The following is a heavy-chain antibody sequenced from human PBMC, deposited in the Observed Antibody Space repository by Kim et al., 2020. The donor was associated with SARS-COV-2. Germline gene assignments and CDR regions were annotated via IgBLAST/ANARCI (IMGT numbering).Heavy chain of an antibody. V-gene: IGHV3-33*06. CDR1: GFTFSSYG. Sequence: GFPRLSCAASGFTFSSYGMHWVRQAPGKGLEWVAVIWYDGSNKYYADSVKGRFTISRDNSKNTLYLQMNSLRAEDTAVYYCAKEVWFGELLHSYPSYGMGVWGQGTTVTVSS. CDR3: AKEVWFGELLHSYPSYGMGV. J-gene: IGHJ6*02. CDR2: IWYDGSNK. D-gene: IGHD3-10*01.